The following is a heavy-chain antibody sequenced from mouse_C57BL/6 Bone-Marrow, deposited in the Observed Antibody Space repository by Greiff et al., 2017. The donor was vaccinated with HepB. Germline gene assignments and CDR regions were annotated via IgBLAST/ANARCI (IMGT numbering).Heavy chain of an antibody. CDR2: IRNKANGYTT. V-gene: IGHV7-3*01. CDR3: ARCQFGVVAKNYAMDY. CDR1: GFTFTDYY. D-gene: IGHD1-1*01. Sequence: EVKLVESGGGLVQPGGSLSLSCAASGFTFTDYYMSWVRQPPGKALEWLGFIRNKANGYTTEYSASVKGRFTISRDNSQSILYLQMNALRAEDSATYYCARCQFGVVAKNYAMDYWGQGTSVTVSS. J-gene: IGHJ4*01.